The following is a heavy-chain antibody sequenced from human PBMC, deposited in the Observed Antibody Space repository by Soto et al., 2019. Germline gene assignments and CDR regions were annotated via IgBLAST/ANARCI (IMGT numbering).Heavy chain of an antibody. CDR2: IYYSGST. V-gene: IGHV4-31*03. J-gene: IGHJ6*03. CDR3: ARKGAAASYAHYYMDV. Sequence: PSETLSLTCTVSGGSISSGGYYWSWIRQHPGKGLEWIGYIYYSGSTYYNPSLKSRVTISVDTSKNRFSLNLTSATAADTAVYYCARKGAAASYAHYYMDVWGRGTAVTVSS. CDR1: GGSISSGGYY. D-gene: IGHD6-13*01.